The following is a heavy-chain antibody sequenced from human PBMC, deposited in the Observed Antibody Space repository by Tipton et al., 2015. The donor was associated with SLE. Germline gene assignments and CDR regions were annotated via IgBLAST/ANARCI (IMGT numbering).Heavy chain of an antibody. V-gene: IGHV3-23*01. CDR3: AIHSSGWTDDAFDI. CDR2: ISGSGGST. Sequence: SLRLSCAASGFTFSDYYMSWIRQAPGKGLEWVSAISGSGGSTYYADSVKGRFTISRDNSKNTLYLQMNSLRAEDTAVYYCAIHSSGWTDDAFDIWGQGTMVTVSS. CDR1: GFTFSDYY. J-gene: IGHJ3*02. D-gene: IGHD6-19*01.